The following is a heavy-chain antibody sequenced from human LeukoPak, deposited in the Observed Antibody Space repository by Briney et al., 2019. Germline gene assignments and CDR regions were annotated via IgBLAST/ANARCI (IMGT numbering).Heavy chain of an antibody. CDR3: ARGSEWEPLYYFDY. D-gene: IGHD1-26*01. J-gene: IGHJ4*02. V-gene: IGHV3-21*01. CDR1: GFTFSIYN. CDR2: ISSSSGYL. Sequence: GGSLRLSCTASGFTFSIYNMNWVRQAPGKGLEWVALISSSSGYLYYTDSVKGRFTISRDNAKNSLYLQMNSLRAEDTAVYYCARGSEWEPLYYFDYWGQGNLVIVSS.